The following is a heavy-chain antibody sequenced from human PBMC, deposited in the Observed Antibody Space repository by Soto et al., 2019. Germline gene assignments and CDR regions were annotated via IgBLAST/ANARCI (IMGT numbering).Heavy chain of an antibody. CDR2: ISTSNGHT. CDR3: VRDLPSAGPFFDL. CDR1: GYAFNTYG. Sequence: QVQLIQSGAEVKRPGASLKVSCRASGYAFNTYGVSWVRQAPGQGLEWVGWISTSNGHTNFAQNFQGRVTLTTDTSTSTAYMELRSLTSDDTAVYYCVRDLPSAGPFFDLWGQGTLVTVSS. J-gene: IGHJ4*02. V-gene: IGHV1-18*01.